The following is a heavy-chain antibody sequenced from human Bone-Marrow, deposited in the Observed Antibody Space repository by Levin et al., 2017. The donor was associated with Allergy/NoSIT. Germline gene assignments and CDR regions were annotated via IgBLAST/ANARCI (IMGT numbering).Heavy chain of an antibody. CDR1: GAYIRSYY. D-gene: IGHD2-15*01. CDR3: ASVRYCSGGSCYFRFDH. V-gene: IGHV4-59*01. Sequence: PSETLSLTCTVSGAYIRSYYWSWIRQPPGKGLEYIGYIYHSGSANYNPSLKSRVTMSVDTSKNQFSLKLSSVTAADTAVYYCASVRYCSGGSCYFRFDHWGQGTLVTVSS. J-gene: IGHJ4*02. CDR2: IYHSGSA.